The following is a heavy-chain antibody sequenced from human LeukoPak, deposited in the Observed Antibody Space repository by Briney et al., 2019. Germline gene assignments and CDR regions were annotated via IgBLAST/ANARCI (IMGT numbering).Heavy chain of an antibody. D-gene: IGHD2-2*01. J-gene: IGHJ4*02. CDR2: ISGSGGST. V-gene: IGHV3-23*01. CDR1: GFTFSNYW. CDR3: AKGLIVVVPAAIPYFDY. Sequence: GGSLRLSCAASGFTFSNYWMHWVRQAPGKGLEWVSAISGSGGSTYYADSVKGRFTISRDNSKNTLYLQMNSLRAEDTAVYYCAKGLIVVVPAAIPYFDYWGQGTLVTVSS.